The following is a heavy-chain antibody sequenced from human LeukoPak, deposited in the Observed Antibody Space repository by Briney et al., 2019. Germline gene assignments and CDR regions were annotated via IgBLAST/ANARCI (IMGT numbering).Heavy chain of an antibody. J-gene: IGHJ4*02. D-gene: IGHD4-17*01. V-gene: IGHV3-23*01. CDR1: GFTFSSYA. CDR2: ISGSGGST. CDR3: AKDLGDYGDYSFRDY. Sequence: GGSLRLSCAASGFTFSSYAMSWVRQAPGKGLEWVSAISGSGGSTYYADYVKGRFTISRDNSKNTLYLQMNSLRAEDTAVYYCAKDLGDYGDYSFRDYWGQGTLVTVSS.